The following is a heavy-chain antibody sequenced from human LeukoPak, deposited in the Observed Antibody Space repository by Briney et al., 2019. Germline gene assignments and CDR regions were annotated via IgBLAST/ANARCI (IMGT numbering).Heavy chain of an antibody. D-gene: IGHD2-2*01. J-gene: IGHJ5*02. V-gene: IGHV4-34*01. CDR3: ARGPRNCSSTSCRNWFDP. CDR1: GGSFSGYY. Sequence: PSETLSLTCAVYGGSFSGYYWSWIRQPPGKGLEWIGKINHSGSTNYNPSLKSRVTISVDTSKNQFSLKLSSVTAADTAVYYCARGPRNCSSTSCRNWFDPWGQGTLVTVSS. CDR2: INHSGST.